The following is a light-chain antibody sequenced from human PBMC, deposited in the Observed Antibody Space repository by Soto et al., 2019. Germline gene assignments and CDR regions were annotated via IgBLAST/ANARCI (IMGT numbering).Light chain of an antibody. CDR3: QQRSNWPPIS. CDR1: QSISSN. CDR2: GAS. V-gene: IGKV3-15*01. Sequence: ERGITQSPATVSGSPGERATLSCRASQSISSNLAWYQQKPGQAPRLLIYGASIRATGIPARFSCSGCATEFALTISSLEPEDFAVYYCQQRSNWPPISFGQGTRVEIK. J-gene: IGKJ5*01.